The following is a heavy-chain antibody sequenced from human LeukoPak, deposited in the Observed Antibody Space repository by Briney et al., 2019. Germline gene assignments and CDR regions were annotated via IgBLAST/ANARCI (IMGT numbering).Heavy chain of an antibody. CDR1: GGSFSGYS. CDR3: ARGSATGLAY. V-gene: IGHV4-34*01. Sequence: SETLSLTCAVYGGSFSGYSWTWTRQPPGKGLEWIAENDRSGSTNYNPSLKSRLTVSVDTSKNQFSLKLSSVTAADTAVYYCARGSATGLAYWGQGTLVTVSS. J-gene: IGHJ4*02. CDR2: NDRSGST. D-gene: IGHD1-1*01.